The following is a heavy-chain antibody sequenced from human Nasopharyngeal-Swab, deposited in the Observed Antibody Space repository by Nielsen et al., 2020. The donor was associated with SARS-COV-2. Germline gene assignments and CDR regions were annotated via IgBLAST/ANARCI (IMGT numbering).Heavy chain of an antibody. CDR3: ARDRYDILTGYYPPPYYGMDV. J-gene: IGHJ6*02. V-gene: IGHV1-69*13. CDR1: GGTFSSYA. Sequence: SVKVSCKASGGTFSSYAISWVRQAPGQGLEWMGGIIPIFGTANYAQKFQGRVTITADESTSTAYMELSSLRPEDTAVYYCARDRYDILTGYYPPPYYGMDVWGQGTTVTVSS. CDR2: IIPIFGTA. D-gene: IGHD3-9*01.